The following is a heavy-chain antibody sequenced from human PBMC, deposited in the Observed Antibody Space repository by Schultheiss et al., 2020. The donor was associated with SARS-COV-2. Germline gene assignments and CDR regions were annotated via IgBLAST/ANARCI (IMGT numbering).Heavy chain of an antibody. CDR1: GGSFSGYY. CDR2: IYYSGST. V-gene: IGHV4-59*01. D-gene: IGHD1-26*01. J-gene: IGHJ3*02. CDR3: ARGVGSGFDI. Sequence: SETLSLTCAVYGGSFSGYYWSWIRQPPGKGLEWIGYIYYSGSTNYNPSLKSRVTISVDTSKNQFSLKLSSVTAADTAVYYCARGVGSGFDIWAKGQWSPSPQ.